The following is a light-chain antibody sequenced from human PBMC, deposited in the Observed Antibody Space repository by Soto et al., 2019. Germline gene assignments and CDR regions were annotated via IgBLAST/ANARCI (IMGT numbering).Light chain of an antibody. CDR1: SSDVGGYNY. CDR3: SSYTSSITFYV. CDR2: DVS. J-gene: IGLJ1*01. V-gene: IGLV2-14*03. Sequence: QSALTQPASVSGSPGQSITISCTGTSSDVGGYNYVSWYQQHPGKAPKLMIYDVSNRPSGVSNRFSGSKSGNTASLTISGLQAEDEADYYCSSYTSSITFYVFGTGTRSPS.